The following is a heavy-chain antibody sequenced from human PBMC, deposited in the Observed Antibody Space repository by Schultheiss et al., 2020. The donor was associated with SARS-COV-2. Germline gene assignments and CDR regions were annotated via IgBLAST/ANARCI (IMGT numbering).Heavy chain of an antibody. Sequence: SVKVSCKASGGTFSSYAISWVRQAPGQGLEWMGGIIPIFGIANYAQKFQGRVTITADKSTSTAYMELSSLRSEDTAVYYCASAQLVGYGMDVWGQGTTVTVSS. CDR2: IIPIFGIA. V-gene: IGHV1-69*10. CDR3: ASAQLVGYGMDV. D-gene: IGHD6-6*01. CDR1: GGTFSSYA. J-gene: IGHJ6*02.